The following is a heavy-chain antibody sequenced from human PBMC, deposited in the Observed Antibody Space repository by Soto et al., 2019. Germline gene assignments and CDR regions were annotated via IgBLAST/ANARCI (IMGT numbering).Heavy chain of an antibody. CDR1: GFTFSSNL. J-gene: IGHJ4*02. V-gene: IGHV3-74*01. D-gene: IGHD6-6*01. CDR2: IGSDGSTT. Sequence: PGGSLSLSCASSGFTFSSNLMHWVGQVPGTGLVWVSRIGSDGSTTNYADSVKGQFTISRDNANNTLYLHMNSLRAEDTAVYYCAREYSSSRYFDNWGQGT. CDR3: AREYSSSRYFDN.